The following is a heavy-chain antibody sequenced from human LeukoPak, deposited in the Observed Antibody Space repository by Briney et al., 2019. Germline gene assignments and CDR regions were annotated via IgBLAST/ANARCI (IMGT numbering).Heavy chain of an antibody. D-gene: IGHD3-3*01. Sequence: GGSLRLSCAASGFTFSSYAMHWVRQAPGKGLEYVSAISSDGGSTYYANSVEGRFTISRDNAKNSLCLQMNSLRAEDTAVYYCAKTHQSIFGVVNDYWGQGTLVTVSS. J-gene: IGHJ4*02. CDR2: ISSDGGST. CDR3: AKTHQSIFGVVNDY. V-gene: IGHV3-64*01. CDR1: GFTFSSYA.